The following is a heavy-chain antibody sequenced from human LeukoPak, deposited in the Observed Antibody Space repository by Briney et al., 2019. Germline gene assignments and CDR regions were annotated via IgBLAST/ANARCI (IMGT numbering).Heavy chain of an antibody. J-gene: IGHJ3*02. Sequence: GGSLRLSCAASGFTFSSYAMHWVRQAPGKGLEWVAVISYDGSNKYYADSVKGRFTISRDNSKNTLYLQMNSLRAEDTAVYYCARGTSPDAFNIWGQGTMVTVSS. CDR1: GFTFSSYA. D-gene: IGHD2-2*01. V-gene: IGHV3-30-3*01. CDR2: ISYDGSNK. CDR3: ARGTSPDAFNI.